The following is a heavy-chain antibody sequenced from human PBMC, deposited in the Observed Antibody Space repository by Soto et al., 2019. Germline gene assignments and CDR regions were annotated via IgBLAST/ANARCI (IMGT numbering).Heavy chain of an antibody. CDR3: ARGGYQLLSDYYYYGMDV. D-gene: IGHD2-2*01. V-gene: IGHV4-59*01. Sequence: ETLSLTCTVSGGSISSYYWSWIRQPPGKGLEWIGYIYYSGSTNYNPSLKSRVTISVDTSKNQFSLKLSSVTAADTAVYYCARGGYQLLSDYYYYGMDVWGQGTTVTVSS. J-gene: IGHJ6*02. CDR1: GGSISSYY. CDR2: IYYSGST.